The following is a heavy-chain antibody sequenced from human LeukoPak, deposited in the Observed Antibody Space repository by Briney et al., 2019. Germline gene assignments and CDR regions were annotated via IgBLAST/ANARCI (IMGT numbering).Heavy chain of an antibody. V-gene: IGHV4-61*08. Sequence: PSETLSLTCTVSGGSISSGGYYWSWIRQPPGKGLEWIGYIYYSGSTNYNPSLKSRVTISVDTSKNQFSLKLSPVTAADTAVYYCAGSVLRGYYRWFDPWGQGTLVTVSS. CDR3: AGSVLRGYYRWFDP. D-gene: IGHD2/OR15-2a*01. J-gene: IGHJ5*02. CDR2: IYYSGST. CDR1: GGSISSGGYY.